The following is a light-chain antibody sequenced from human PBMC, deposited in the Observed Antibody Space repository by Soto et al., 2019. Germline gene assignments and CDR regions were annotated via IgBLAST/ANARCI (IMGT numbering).Light chain of an antibody. J-gene: IGKJ1*01. CDR1: QSVSSF. V-gene: IGKV3-11*01. CDR2: DAS. Sequence: EIVLTQSPATLSLSPGERATLSCRAGQSVSSFLAWYQQKPGQAPRLLIYDASNRATGIPARFSGSGSGTDFTLTISSLEPEDFAVYYCQQRSNWQTFGQGTKVEIK. CDR3: QQRSNWQT.